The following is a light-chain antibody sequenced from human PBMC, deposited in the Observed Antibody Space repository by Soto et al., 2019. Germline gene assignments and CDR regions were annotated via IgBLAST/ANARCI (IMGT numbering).Light chain of an antibody. CDR1: QNINNY. CDR3: QQYYVVPCT. Sequence: DIQLTQSPASLSASVGDRVTISCQASQNINNYLIWYQQKPGEAPNLLIYDASTLGTGVSSRFSGNGSGTDFSVTINNLQPPDTATYYCQQYYVVPCTFGQGNKLAIK. V-gene: IGKV1-33*01. J-gene: IGKJ2*02. CDR2: DAS.